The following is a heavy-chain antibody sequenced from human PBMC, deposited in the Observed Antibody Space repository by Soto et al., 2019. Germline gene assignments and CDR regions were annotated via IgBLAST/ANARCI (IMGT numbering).Heavy chain of an antibody. Sequence: XGSLRLSCGASGFSVKRYWMHWVRQAPGKGLVWLSRFGGDENYTDYADSVRGRFTISRDVAKNTIYLQMNSLRAEDTAVYYCGKGKELGVVRYGLDAWGQGTTVTVSS. D-gene: IGHD3-3*01. CDR1: GFSVKRYW. CDR3: GKGKELGVVRYGLDA. J-gene: IGHJ6*02. CDR2: FGGDENYT. V-gene: IGHV3-74*01.